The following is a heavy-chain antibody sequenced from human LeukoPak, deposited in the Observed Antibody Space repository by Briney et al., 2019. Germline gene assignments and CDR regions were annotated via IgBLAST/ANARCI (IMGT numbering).Heavy chain of an antibody. CDR1: GYTFTSYD. J-gene: IGHJ4*02. Sequence: ASVKVSCKASGYTFTSYDINWVRQATGQGLEWMGWMNPNSGNTGYAQKFQGRVTMTRNTSISTAYTELSSLRSEDTAVYYCASGIAAALAFVYWGQGTLVTVSS. CDR3: ASGIAAALAFVY. CDR2: MNPNSGNT. V-gene: IGHV1-8*01. D-gene: IGHD6-13*01.